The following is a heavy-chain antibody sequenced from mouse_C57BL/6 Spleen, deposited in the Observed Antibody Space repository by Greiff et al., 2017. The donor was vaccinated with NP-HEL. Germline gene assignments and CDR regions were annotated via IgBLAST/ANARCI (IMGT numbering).Heavy chain of an antibody. J-gene: IGHJ2*01. CDR2: ISGGGGNT. Sequence: EVHLVESGGGLVKPGGSLKLSCAASGFTFSSYTMSWVRQTPEKRLEWVATISGGGGNTYYPDSVKGRFTISRDNAKNTLYLQMSSLRSEDTALYYGARITTVVVLDYWGQGTTLTVSS. V-gene: IGHV5-9*01. CDR1: GFTFSSYT. CDR3: ARITTVVVLDY. D-gene: IGHD1-1*01.